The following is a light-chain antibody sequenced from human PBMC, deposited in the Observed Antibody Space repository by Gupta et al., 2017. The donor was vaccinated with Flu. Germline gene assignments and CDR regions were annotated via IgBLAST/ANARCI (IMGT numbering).Light chain of an antibody. CDR1: SDVGVYNN. CDR3: SSYTSSSTLYV. Sequence: SDVGVYNNVAWYQQHPGKAPQLMIYEVSNRPSGVSNRFSGSKSDNTASLTISGLQAEDEADYYCSSYTSSSTLYVFGTGTKVTVL. V-gene: IGLV2-14*01. CDR2: EVS. J-gene: IGLJ1*01.